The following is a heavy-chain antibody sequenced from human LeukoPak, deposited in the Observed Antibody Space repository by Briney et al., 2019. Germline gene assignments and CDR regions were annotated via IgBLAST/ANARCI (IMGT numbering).Heavy chain of an antibody. CDR1: GGSISSYY. CDR3: ARGYDSSGYYGSMLPYYFDY. Sequence: PSETLSLTCTVSGGSISSYYWSWIRQPPGKGLEWIGYIYYSGSTNYNPSLKSRVTISVDTSKNQFSLKLSSVTAADTAVYYCARGYDSSGYYGSMLPYYFDYWGQGTLVTVSS. J-gene: IGHJ4*02. CDR2: IYYSGST. D-gene: IGHD3-22*01. V-gene: IGHV4-59*12.